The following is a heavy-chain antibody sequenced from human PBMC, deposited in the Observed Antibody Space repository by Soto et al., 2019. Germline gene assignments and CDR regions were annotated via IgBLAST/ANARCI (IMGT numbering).Heavy chain of an antibody. D-gene: IGHD6-13*01. CDR1: GYTFTSYY. J-gene: IGHJ6*02. Sequence: QVQVVQSGAEVKKPGASVKVSCKASGYTFTSYYMHWVRQAPGQGLEWMGVINPSGGSTGYAQKFQGRVTMTRDTSTSTVYMEMSSLRSEDTAVYYCARDRGRAAAGEYHYYGMDVWGQGSTFTVSS. CDR3: ARDRGRAAAGEYHYYGMDV. V-gene: IGHV1-46*01. CDR2: INPSGGST.